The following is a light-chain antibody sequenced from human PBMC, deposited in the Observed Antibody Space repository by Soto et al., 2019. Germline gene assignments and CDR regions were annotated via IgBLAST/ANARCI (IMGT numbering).Light chain of an antibody. Sequence: QSVLTQPPSVSGAPGQRVTNSCTGSSSNSGAGYDVHWYQQLPGTAPKLLIYGNSNRPSGVPDRFSGSKSGTSASLAITGLQAEDEADYYCQSYDSSLSGLVFGTGTKVTVL. CDR3: QSYDSSLSGLV. V-gene: IGLV1-40*01. CDR2: GNS. CDR1: SSNSGAGYD. J-gene: IGLJ1*01.